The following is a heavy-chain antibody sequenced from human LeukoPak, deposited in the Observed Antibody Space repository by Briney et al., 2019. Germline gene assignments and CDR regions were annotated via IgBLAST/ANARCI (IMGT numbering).Heavy chain of an antibody. D-gene: IGHD5-12*01. Sequence: PGGSLRLSCAASGFTFSSYVMSWVRQAPGKGLVWVSRVNSDGTGTTYADSVEGRFTISRDNAKNTVYLQMNSLRAEDTAIYYCIRTLIVATSPYMDVWGKGTTVTVSS. J-gene: IGHJ6*03. CDR2: VNSDGTGT. CDR1: GFTFSSYV. V-gene: IGHV3-74*01. CDR3: IRTLIVATSPYMDV.